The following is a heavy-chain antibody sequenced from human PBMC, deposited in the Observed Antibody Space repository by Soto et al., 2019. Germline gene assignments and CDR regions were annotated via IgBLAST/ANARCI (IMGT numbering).Heavy chain of an antibody. CDR2: INTTSGGT. J-gene: IGHJ4*02. D-gene: IGHD4-17*01. V-gene: IGHV1-2*02. CDR3: ARDPDYVDYSGYFFHX. CDR1: GYTFTAYY. Sequence: ASVKVSCKASGYTFTAYYIHWIRQAPGQGLEWMGWINTTSGGTVYAQNFQDRVTMTRDTSISTAYMELRRLKSDDTAVYYCARDPDYVDYSGYFFHXWGQGTPVTVSX.